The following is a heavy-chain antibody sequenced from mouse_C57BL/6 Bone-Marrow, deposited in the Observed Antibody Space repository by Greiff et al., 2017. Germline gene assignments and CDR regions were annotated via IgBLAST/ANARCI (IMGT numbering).Heavy chain of an antibody. J-gene: IGHJ4*01. V-gene: IGHV1-50*01. CDR3: ARRGEPMDY. Sequence: QVHVKQPGAELVKPGASVKLSCKASGYTFTSYWMQWVKQRPGQGLEWIGEIDPSDSYTNYNQKFKGKATLTVDTSSSTAYMQLSSLTSEDSAVYYCARRGEPMDYWGQGTSVTVSS. CDR1: GYTFTSYW. CDR2: IDPSDSYT.